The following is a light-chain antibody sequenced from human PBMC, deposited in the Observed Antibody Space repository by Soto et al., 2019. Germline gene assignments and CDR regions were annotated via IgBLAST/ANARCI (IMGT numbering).Light chain of an antibody. CDR3: QVWDGASDRPV. J-gene: IGLJ2*01. Sequence: SYELTQPPSVSVAPGQTASITCGGDNIGSKSVHWYQQRPGQAPLMVISYDSARPSGIPERFSGSNSGSTATLTIRGVEAGDEADFYCQVWDGASDRPVFGGGTKLTVL. V-gene: IGLV3-21*04. CDR1: NIGSKS. CDR2: YDS.